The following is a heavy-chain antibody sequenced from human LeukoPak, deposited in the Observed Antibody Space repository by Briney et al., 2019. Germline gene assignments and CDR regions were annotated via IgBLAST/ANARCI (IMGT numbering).Heavy chain of an antibody. CDR3: ASPGYYFDY. Sequence: SETLSLTCTVSGYSISSGYYWGWMRQPPGKGLEWIGSIYYSGSTYYNPSLKSRVTISVDTSKNQFSLKLSSVTAADTAVYYCASPGYYFDYWGQGTLVTVSS. CDR2: IYYSGST. J-gene: IGHJ4*02. V-gene: IGHV4-38-2*02. CDR1: GYSISSGYY.